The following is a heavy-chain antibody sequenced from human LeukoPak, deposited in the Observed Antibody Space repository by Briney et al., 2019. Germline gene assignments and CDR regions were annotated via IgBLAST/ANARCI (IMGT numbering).Heavy chain of an antibody. D-gene: IGHD4-17*01. Sequence: SETLSRTCTVSGGSISGYYWSWIRQPPGKGLEWIGYIDYSGSTDYNPSLKSRITISVATSKNQFSLKLSSVTAADTAVYYCARTASTVTTAIDYWGRGTLVIVSS. J-gene: IGHJ4*02. CDR3: ARTASTVTTAIDY. V-gene: IGHV4-59*01. CDR1: GGSISGYY. CDR2: IDYSGST.